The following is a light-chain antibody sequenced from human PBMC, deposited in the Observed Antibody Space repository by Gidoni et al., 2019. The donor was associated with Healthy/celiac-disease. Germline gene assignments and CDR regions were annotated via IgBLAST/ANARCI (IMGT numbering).Light chain of an antibody. V-gene: IGKV4-1*01. CDR1: QSVLYSSNNKNY. CDR2: WAS. J-gene: IGKJ3*01. CDR3: QQYYSTPFT. Sequence: DIVMTQSLDSLVVSLGESATINCKSSQSVLYSSNNKNYLAWYQQKPGQPPKLLIYWASTRESGVPERFSGSGSGTDFTLTISSLQAEDVAVYYCQQYYSTPFTFGPGTKVDIK.